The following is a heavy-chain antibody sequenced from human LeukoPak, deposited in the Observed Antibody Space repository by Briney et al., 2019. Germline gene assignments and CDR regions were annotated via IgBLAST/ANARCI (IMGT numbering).Heavy chain of an antibody. CDR1: GGSFSGYY. D-gene: IGHD3-10*01. CDR3: ARVVNSGSLIDY. Sequence: SETLSLTCAVYGGSFSGYYWSWIRQPPGKGLEWIGRIYTNGSTNYNPSLKSRVTMSVDTSKNQFSLKLSSVTAADTAVYYCARVVNSGSLIDYWGQGTLVTVSS. V-gene: IGHV4-59*10. J-gene: IGHJ4*02. CDR2: IYTNGST.